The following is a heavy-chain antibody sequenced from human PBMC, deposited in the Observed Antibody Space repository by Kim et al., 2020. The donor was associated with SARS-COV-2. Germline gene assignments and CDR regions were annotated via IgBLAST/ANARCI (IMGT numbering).Heavy chain of an antibody. CDR3: TTGSDGSRGYSLVY. J-gene: IGHJ4*02. CDR1: GFTFSNAW. Sequence: GGSLRLSCAASGFTFSNAWMSWVRQAPGKGLEWVGRVKSKTNGGTTDYAAPVKGRFTISRDDSKDTLYLQLNSLNTEDTAVYYCTTGSDGSRGYSLVYWGQGTLVTVSS. V-gene: IGHV3-15*01. CDR2: VKSKTNGGTT. D-gene: IGHD5-12*01.